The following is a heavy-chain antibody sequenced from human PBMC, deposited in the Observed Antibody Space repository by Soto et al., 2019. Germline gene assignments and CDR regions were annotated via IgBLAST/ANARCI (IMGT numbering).Heavy chain of an antibody. CDR2: ISAYNGNT. CDR1: GYTFTSSG. Sequence: ASVKVSCKASGYTFTSSGISWVRQAPGQGLEWMGWISAYNGNTNYAQKLQGRVTTTTDTSTSTAYMELRSRRSDDTAVYYCARDQHYDFWSGPNPHYGMDVWGQGTTVTVSS. D-gene: IGHD3-3*01. CDR3: ARDQHYDFWSGPNPHYGMDV. V-gene: IGHV1-18*01. J-gene: IGHJ6*02.